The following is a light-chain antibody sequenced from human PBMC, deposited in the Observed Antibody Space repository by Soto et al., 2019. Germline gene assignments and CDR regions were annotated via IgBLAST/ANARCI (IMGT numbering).Light chain of an antibody. CDR1: QSVSNNY. J-gene: IGKJ1*01. CDR2: AAS. Sequence: EIVLTQSPGTLSLSPGEGATISCRASQSVSNNYLAWFQQRPGQAPRLLIYAASNSARGIPDRFGGSGSGTDFTLTVSRLEPEDFAVYYCQQYGSAPWTFGQGTKVEI. V-gene: IGKV3-20*01. CDR3: QQYGSAPWT.